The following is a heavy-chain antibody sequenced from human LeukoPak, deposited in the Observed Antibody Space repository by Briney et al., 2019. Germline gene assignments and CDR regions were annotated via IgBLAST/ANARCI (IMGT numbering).Heavy chain of an antibody. V-gene: IGHV1-18*01. CDR3: ATSTYSTSWYSGAFDI. CDR1: GYTFTSYG. Sequence: ASVKVSCKASGYTFTSYGISWVRQAPGQGLEWRGWISAYNGNTNYAQKLQGRVTMTTDTSTSTAYMELRSLRSDDTAVYYCATSTYSTSWYSGAFDIWGQGTMVTVSS. D-gene: IGHD6-13*01. J-gene: IGHJ3*02. CDR2: ISAYNGNT.